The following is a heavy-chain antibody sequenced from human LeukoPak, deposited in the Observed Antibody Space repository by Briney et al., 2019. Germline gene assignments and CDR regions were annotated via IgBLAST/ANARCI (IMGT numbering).Heavy chain of an antibody. D-gene: IGHD3-10*01. Sequence: GRSLRLSCAASGFTFSSYAMHWVRQAPGKGLEWVAVISYDGSNKYYADSVKGRFTISRDNSKNTLYLQMNSLRAEDTAVYYCARDLGSGRPLDYWGQGTLVTVSS. CDR3: ARDLGSGRPLDY. CDR2: ISYDGSNK. CDR1: GFTFSSYA. J-gene: IGHJ4*02. V-gene: IGHV3-30-3*01.